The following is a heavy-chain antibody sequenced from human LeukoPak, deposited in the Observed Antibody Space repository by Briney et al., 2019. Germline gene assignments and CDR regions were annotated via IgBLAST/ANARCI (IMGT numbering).Heavy chain of an antibody. CDR3: ARESTTGTYYDY. J-gene: IGHJ4*02. Sequence: SETLSLTCTVSGGSISSYYWSWIRQPPGKGLEWIGYIYYSGSTNYNPSLKSRCTISVDTSKNQFSLKLSSVTAADTAVYYCARESTTGTYYDYWGQGTLVTVSS. CDR1: GGSISSYY. D-gene: IGHD1-1*01. CDR2: IYYSGST. V-gene: IGHV4-59*01.